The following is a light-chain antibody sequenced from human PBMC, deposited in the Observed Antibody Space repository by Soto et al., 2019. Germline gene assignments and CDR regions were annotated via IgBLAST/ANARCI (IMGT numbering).Light chain of an antibody. CDR1: SSNIGAGYD. J-gene: IGLJ2*01. Sequence: QSVLTQPPSVSGAPGQRVTTSCTGSSSNIGAGYDVHWYQQLPGTAPKLLIYGNNNRPSGVPDRFSGSKSGTSASLAITGLQAEDEADYYCQSYDTSLSGVVFGGGTKLTVL. CDR2: GNN. CDR3: QSYDTSLSGVV. V-gene: IGLV1-40*01.